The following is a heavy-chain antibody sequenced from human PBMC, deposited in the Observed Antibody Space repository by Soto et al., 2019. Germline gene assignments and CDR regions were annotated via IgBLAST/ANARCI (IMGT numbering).Heavy chain of an antibody. CDR2: INSDGSIT. Sequence: RRLSCAASGFTFSSYWMHWVRQVPEKGLVWVSRINSDGSITNYADAVKGRFTISRDNVKNTLYLQMNSLRAEDTAVYYCVRYPRTVGGSYRPDYWGQGTLVTVSS. CDR1: GFTFSSYW. CDR3: VRYPRTVGGSYRPDY. J-gene: IGHJ4*02. V-gene: IGHV3-74*01. D-gene: IGHD3-16*02.